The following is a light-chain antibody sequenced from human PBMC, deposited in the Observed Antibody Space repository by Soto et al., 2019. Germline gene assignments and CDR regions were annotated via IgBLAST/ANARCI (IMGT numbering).Light chain of an antibody. CDR3: QQYNNWPRT. Sequence: EILMTQSPATLSVSPCETATLSCRASQSVSTKLAWYQQKPGQAPRLLIYDTSIRATGIPARFSGSGSGTEFTLTINSLQSEDFAVYYCQQYNNWPRTFGQGTKVE. CDR1: QSVSTK. V-gene: IGKV3D-15*01. J-gene: IGKJ1*01. CDR2: DTS.